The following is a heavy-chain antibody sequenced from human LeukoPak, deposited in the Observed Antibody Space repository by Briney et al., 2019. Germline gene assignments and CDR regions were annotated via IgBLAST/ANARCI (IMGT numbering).Heavy chain of an antibody. CDR3: ARGGQDIVLMVYRNWFDP. CDR1: GGSFSGYY. V-gene: IGHV4-34*01. D-gene: IGHD2-8*01. Sequence: LETLSLTCAVYGGSFSGYYWSWIRQPPGKGLEWIGEINHSGSTNYNPSLKSRVTISVDTSKNQFSLKLSSVTAADTAVYYCARGGQDIVLMVYRNWFDPWGQGTLVTVSS. CDR2: INHSGST. J-gene: IGHJ5*02.